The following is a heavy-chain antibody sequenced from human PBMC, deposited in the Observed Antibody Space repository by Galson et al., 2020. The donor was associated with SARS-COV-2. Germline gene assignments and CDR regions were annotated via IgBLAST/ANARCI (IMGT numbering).Heavy chain of an antibody. Sequence: SGPTLVKPTQTLTLTCTFSGFSLNTSGEGVGWIRQPPGKALEWLALIYWDDDKRYRPSLKSRLTITKDTSKNQVVFTMTNMDTVDTATYFCAHRPPPNDYNSGSFHPWGQGTLVTVSS. V-gene: IGHV2-5*02. J-gene: IGHJ5*02. D-gene: IGHD3-10*01. CDR3: AHRPPPNDYNSGSFHP. CDR2: IYWDDDK. CDR1: GFSLNTSGEG.